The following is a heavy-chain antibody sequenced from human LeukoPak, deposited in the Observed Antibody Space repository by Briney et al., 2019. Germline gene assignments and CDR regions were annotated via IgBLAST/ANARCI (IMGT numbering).Heavy chain of an antibody. CDR1: GFTVSSNY. J-gene: IGHJ3*02. Sequence: GGSLRLSCKASGFTVSSNYMSWVRQAPGKGLEWVSVSYSGGSTYYADSVKGRFTISRDNSKNTLYLQMNSLRAEDTAVYYCASFGGRGGSAFDIWGQGTMVAVSS. D-gene: IGHD3-10*01. V-gene: IGHV3-53*01. CDR3: ASFGGRGGSAFDI. CDR2: SYSGGST.